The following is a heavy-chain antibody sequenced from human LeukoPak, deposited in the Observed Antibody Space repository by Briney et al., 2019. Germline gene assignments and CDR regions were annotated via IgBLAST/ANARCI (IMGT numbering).Heavy chain of an antibody. J-gene: IGHJ5*02. CDR1: GYTFSSYS. D-gene: IGHD4-11*01. CDR3: AREGDYSYNWFDP. CDR2: ISSSSSYI. V-gene: IGHV3-21*01. Sequence: GGSLRLSCAASGYTFSSYSMNWVRQAPGKGLEWVSSISSSSSYIYYADSVKGRFTISRDNAKNSLYLQTNSLRAEDTAVYYCAREGDYSYNWFDPWGQGTLVTVSS.